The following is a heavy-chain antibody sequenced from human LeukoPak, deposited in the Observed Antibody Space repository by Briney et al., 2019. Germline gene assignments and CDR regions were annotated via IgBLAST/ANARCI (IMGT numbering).Heavy chain of an antibody. J-gene: IGHJ1*01. V-gene: IGHV3-53*01. Sequence: GGSLRLSCAASGFTVSSNYMSWVRQAPGKGLEWVSVIYSGGSTYYADSVKGRFTISRDNSKNTLYLQMNSLRAEDTAVYYCAKSRYSSSWERAEYFQHWGQGTLVTVSS. CDR3: AKSRYSSSWERAEYFQH. D-gene: IGHD6-13*01. CDR1: GFTVSSNY. CDR2: IYSGGST.